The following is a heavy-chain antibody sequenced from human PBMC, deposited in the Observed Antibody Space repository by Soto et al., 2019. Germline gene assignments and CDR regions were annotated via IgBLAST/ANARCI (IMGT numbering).Heavy chain of an antibody. CDR1: GFTFSSYS. D-gene: IGHD6-19*01. CDR2: ISSSSSYI. V-gene: IGHV3-21*01. CDR3: AYSSYDWFDP. J-gene: IGHJ5*02. Sequence: EVQLVESGGGLVKPGGSLRLSCAASGFTFSSYSMNWVRQAPGKGLEWVSSISSSSSYIYYADSVKGRFTISRDNAKNSLYLQTNSLRAEDTAVYYCAYSSYDWFDPWGQGTLVTVSS.